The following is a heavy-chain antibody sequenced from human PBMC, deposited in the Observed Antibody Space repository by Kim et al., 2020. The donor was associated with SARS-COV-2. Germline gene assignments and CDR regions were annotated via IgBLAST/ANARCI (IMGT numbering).Heavy chain of an antibody. Sequence: SVKVSCKASGGTFSSYAISWVRQAPGQGLEWMGGIIPIFGTANYAQKFQGRVTITADESTSTAYMELSSLRSEDTAVYYCARGTEMATIAYYYYGMDVWGQGTTVTVSS. CDR1: GGTFSSYA. D-gene: IGHD5-12*01. V-gene: IGHV1-69*13. CDR3: ARGTEMATIAYYYYGMDV. J-gene: IGHJ6*02. CDR2: IIPIFGTA.